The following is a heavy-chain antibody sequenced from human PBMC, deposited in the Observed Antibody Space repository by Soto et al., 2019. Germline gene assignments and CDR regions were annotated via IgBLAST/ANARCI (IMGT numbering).Heavy chain of an antibody. CDR2: TSYDGSDK. CDR1: GFTFRSYV. J-gene: IGHJ1*01. CDR3: ARWGTTGGLDV. V-gene: IGHV3-30*19. D-gene: IGHD3-16*01. Sequence: QVHLVESGGGVVQPGTSLRVSCVGSGFTFRSYVIHWVRQAPGKGLEWVALTSYDGSDKYYDDSVRGRFTISRDNSRNTVVLQMDSLRLEDTALYYCARWGTTGGLDVWGQGTLVSV.